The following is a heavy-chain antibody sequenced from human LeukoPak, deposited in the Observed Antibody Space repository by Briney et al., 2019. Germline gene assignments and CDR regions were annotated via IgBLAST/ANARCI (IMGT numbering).Heavy chain of an antibody. Sequence: GGSLRLSCAASGFTFSSYSMNWVRQAPGKGLEWVSSISSSSSYIYYADSVKGRFTISRDNAKNSLYLQMNSLRAEDTAVYYCARDPAAMIDNWFDPWGQGTLVTVSS. CDR2: ISSSSSYI. J-gene: IGHJ5*02. D-gene: IGHD2-2*01. CDR1: GFTFSSYS. CDR3: ARDPAAMIDNWFDP. V-gene: IGHV3-21*01.